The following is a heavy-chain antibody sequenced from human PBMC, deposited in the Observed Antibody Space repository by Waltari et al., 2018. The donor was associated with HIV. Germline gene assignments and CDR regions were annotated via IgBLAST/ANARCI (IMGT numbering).Heavy chain of an antibody. Sequence: QVQLQQWGAGLLKPSETLSLTCAVYGGSFSGYYWSWIRQPPGQGLVWIGEISHSGNTDYNASLKSRVTTSLDTSKNQFSLKLSSVTAADTAVYYCARSKVWPRVYHSDTYTTGWFDPWGQGTLVTVSS. J-gene: IGHJ5*02. CDR1: GGSFSGYY. CDR3: ARSKVWPRVYHSDTYTTGWFDP. V-gene: IGHV4-34*01. D-gene: IGHD3-16*01. CDR2: ISHSGNT.